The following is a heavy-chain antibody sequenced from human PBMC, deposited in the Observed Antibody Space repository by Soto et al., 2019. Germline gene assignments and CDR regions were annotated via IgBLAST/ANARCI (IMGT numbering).Heavy chain of an antibody. CDR1: GYTFTGYY. V-gene: IGHV1-2*02. J-gene: IGHJ4*02. Sequence: SVKVSCKASGYTFTGYYMHWVRQAPGQGLEWMGWINPNSGGTNYAQKFQGRVTMTRDTSISTAYMELSRLRSDDTAVYYCARYVSGQPEYSSDDYWGQGSLVTVYS. CDR3: ARYVSGQPEYSSDDY. CDR2: INPNSGGT. D-gene: IGHD6-6*01.